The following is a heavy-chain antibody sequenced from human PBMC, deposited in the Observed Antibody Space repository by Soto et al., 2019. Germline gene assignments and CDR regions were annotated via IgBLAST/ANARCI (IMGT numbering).Heavy chain of an antibody. D-gene: IGHD2-2*01. CDR3: AREQYTLNYAGY. CDR2: IDSNGRNS. CDR1: GFTFRNYY. J-gene: IGHJ1*01. Sequence: EVQLVESGGALVQPGGSLRLSCEASGFTFRNYYMHWVRQAPGKGLMWVARIDSNGRNSVYADSVKGRFTVSRDNAKNTLFLQMDSLTAEDTAVYYCAREQYTLNYAGYWGQGTQGTVS. V-gene: IGHV3-74*01.